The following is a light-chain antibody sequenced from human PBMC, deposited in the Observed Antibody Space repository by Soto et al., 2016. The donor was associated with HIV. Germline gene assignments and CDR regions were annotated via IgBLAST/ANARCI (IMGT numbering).Light chain of an antibody. Sequence: DIPMTQSPSSLSASVGDRVIITCRASQTIRKYLNWYQQKPGKAPVLLISTTSSLQSGVASRFSGSGSGAEFTLTISNLQPEDFATYYCQQSYTTPLTFGGGTKVEIK. CDR3: QQSYTTPLT. J-gene: IGKJ4*01. CDR2: TTS. V-gene: IGKV1-39*01. CDR1: QTIRKY.